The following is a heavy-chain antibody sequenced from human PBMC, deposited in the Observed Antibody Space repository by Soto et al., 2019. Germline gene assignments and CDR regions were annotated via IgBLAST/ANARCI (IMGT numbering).Heavy chain of an antibody. CDR2: INSDGSST. CDR3: ARVLREGGAYYYYYGMDV. Sequence: PGGSLRLSFAASGFTFSSYWMHWVRQAPGKGLVWVSRINSDGSSTSYADSVKGRFTISRDNAKNTLYLQMNSLRAEDTAVYYCARVLREGGAYYYYYGMDVWGQGTTVTVSS. J-gene: IGHJ6*02. V-gene: IGHV3-74*01. CDR1: GFTFSSYW.